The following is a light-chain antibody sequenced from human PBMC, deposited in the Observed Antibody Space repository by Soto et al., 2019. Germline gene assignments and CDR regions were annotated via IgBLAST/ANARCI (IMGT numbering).Light chain of an antibody. Sequence: QSALTQPASVSGSPGQSITISCTGPSSDVGNYNLVSWYQQHPGKAPKLMIYEGSKRPSGVSNRFSASKSGNTASLTISGLQAEDEADYYCCSYAGSSTYYVFGTGTKVTVL. V-gene: IGLV2-23*01. CDR3: CSYAGSSTYYV. CDR2: EGS. CDR1: SSDVGNYNL. J-gene: IGLJ1*01.